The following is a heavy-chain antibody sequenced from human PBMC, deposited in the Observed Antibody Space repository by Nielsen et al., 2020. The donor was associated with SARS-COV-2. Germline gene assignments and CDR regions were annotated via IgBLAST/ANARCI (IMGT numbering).Heavy chain of an antibody. J-gene: IGHJ4*02. Sequence: GGSLRLSCAASGFTFDDYAMHWVRQAPGKGLEWVSGISWNSGSIGYADSVKGRFTISRDNAKNSLYLQMNSLRAEDTALYYCAKDTYYYDSSGYYFFDGWGQGTLVTVSS. CDR3: AKDTYYYDSSGYYFFDG. CDR2: ISWNSGSI. V-gene: IGHV3-9*01. CDR1: GFTFDDYA. D-gene: IGHD3-22*01.